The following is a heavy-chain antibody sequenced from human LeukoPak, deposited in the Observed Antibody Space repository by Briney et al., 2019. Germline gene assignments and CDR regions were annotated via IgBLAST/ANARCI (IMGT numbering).Heavy chain of an antibody. Sequence: SETLSLTCTVSGGSISSSGYYWGWIRQPPGQGLEWLGTIDYSGTTYHNPSLKSRVTISIDTSKNHFSLKLNSVAAADTAVYYCARGYVGDYWGQGTLVTVSS. J-gene: IGHJ4*02. D-gene: IGHD5-12*01. V-gene: IGHV4-39*02. CDR2: IDYSGTT. CDR3: ARGYVGDY. CDR1: GGSISSSGYY.